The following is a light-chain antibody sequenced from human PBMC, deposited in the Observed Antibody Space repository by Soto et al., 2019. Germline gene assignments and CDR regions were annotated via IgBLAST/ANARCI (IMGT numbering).Light chain of an antibody. Sequence: ERVMTQSPATLSVSPGERATLSCRASQSVSSNLAWYQQKPGQAPRLLIFRASTRATGVPARFSGSGSGTEFTLTISGLQSEDFAVYYCQQYDYWPETFGQGTKVEI. CDR1: QSVSSN. J-gene: IGKJ1*01. CDR2: RAS. CDR3: QQYDYWPET. V-gene: IGKV3-15*01.